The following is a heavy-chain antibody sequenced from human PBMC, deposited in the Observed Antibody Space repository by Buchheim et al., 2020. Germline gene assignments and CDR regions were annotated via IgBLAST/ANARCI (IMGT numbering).Heavy chain of an antibody. Sequence: QVQLQESGPGLVKPSQTLSLTCTVSGGSISSGDYYWSWIRQPPGKGLEWIGYIYYSGSTYYNPSLKSRVTISVDPSKNQFSLKLSSVTAADTAVYYCARHRTRRGVYYYYYGMDVWGQGTT. CDR1: GGSISSGDYY. D-gene: IGHD3-10*01. V-gene: IGHV4-30-4*01. CDR3: ARHRTRRGVYYYYYGMDV. CDR2: IYYSGST. J-gene: IGHJ6*02.